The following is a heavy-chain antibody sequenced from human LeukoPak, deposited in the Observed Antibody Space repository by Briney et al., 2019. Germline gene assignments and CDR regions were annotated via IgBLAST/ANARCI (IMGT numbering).Heavy chain of an antibody. Sequence: GGSLRLSCAAPGFTFSSNWMHWVRQAPGKGLVWVSRINSDGSSTSYADSVKGRFTISRDNAKNTLYLQMNSLRAEDTAVYYCARDLTGEAGGFDTWGQGTMVTVSS. D-gene: IGHD7-27*01. CDR1: GFTFSSNW. J-gene: IGHJ3*02. V-gene: IGHV3-74*01. CDR2: INSDGSST. CDR3: ARDLTGEAGGFDT.